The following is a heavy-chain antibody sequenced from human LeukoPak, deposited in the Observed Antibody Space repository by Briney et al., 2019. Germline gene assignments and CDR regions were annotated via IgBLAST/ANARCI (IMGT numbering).Heavy chain of an antibody. CDR2: INDSGRT. V-gene: IGHV4-34*01. CDR1: GGSFSGYY. Sequence: SETLSLTCAVYGGSFSGYYWTWIRQSPGKGLEWIGEINDSGRTSYKPSLRSRVTISVDTSKNQFSLKLNSVTAADTAVYYCARQIAAAGYPFYFDYWGQGTLVTVSS. CDR3: ARQIAAAGYPFYFDY. D-gene: IGHD6-13*01. J-gene: IGHJ4*02.